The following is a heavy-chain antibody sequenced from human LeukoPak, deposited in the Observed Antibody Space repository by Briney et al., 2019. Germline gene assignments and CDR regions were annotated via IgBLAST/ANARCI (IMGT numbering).Heavy chain of an antibody. CDR2: INHSGST. V-gene: IGHV4-34*01. CDR3: ARHSARLLWFGELLPWES. D-gene: IGHD3-10*01. CDR1: GGCFSGYY. Sequence: SPSETLSLTCAVYGGCFSGYYWSWIRQTPGKGLEWIGEINHSGSTNYNPSLKSRVTISVDTSKNQFSLKLSSVTAADTAVYYCARHSARLLWFGELLPWESWGQGTLVTVSS. J-gene: IGHJ4*02.